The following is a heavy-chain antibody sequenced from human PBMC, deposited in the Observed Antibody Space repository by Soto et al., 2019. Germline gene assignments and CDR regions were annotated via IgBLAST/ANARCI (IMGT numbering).Heavy chain of an antibody. V-gene: IGHV3-11*06. CDR2: ISSRGNFT. J-gene: IGHJ6*02. CDR1: GFTFSDYY. Sequence: HVQMVESGGDLVKPGGSLRLSCAVSGFTFSDYYMSGIRQAPGKGLEWVAYISSRGNFTNDADSVRGRFTIYRDNVKNALFLQMISLRDEDTDVYYCARDGGVIIAAATGGWYGMDVWGQGTTVIVSS. CDR3: ARDGGVIIAAATGGWYGMDV. D-gene: IGHD2-2*01.